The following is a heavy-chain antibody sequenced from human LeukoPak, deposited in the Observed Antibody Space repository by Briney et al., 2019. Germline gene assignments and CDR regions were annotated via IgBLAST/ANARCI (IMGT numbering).Heavy chain of an antibody. V-gene: IGHV3-15*01. D-gene: IGHD2-15*01. J-gene: IGHJ4*02. CDR3: TTDGYCSGGSCSNDFDY. CDR2: IKSKTDGGTT. CDR1: GFTFSNAW. Sequence: GGSLRLSCAASGFTFSNAWMSWVRQAPGKGLEWVGRIKSKTDGGTTDYAAPVKGRFTISRDDSKNTLYLQMNSLKTEDTAVYYCTTDGYCSGGSCSNDFDYWGQGTLVTVAS.